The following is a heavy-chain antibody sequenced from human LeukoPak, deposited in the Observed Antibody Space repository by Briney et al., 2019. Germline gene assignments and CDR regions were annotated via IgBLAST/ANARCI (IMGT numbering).Heavy chain of an antibody. J-gene: IGHJ4*02. Sequence: GGSLRLSCAASGFTFSSYEMNWVRQAPGRGREWVSYISTSGSTISYADSVKGRFTISRDNAKNSLYLQMNSLRAEDTAVYYCARVGARFDYWGQGTLVTVSS. CDR3: ARVGARFDY. D-gene: IGHD1-26*01. V-gene: IGHV3-48*03. CDR2: ISTSGSTI. CDR1: GFTFSSYE.